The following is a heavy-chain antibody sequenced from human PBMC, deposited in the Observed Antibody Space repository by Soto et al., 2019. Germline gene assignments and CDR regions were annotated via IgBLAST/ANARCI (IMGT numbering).Heavy chain of an antibody. CDR1: GFTFSSYG. CDR2: ISYDGSNK. J-gene: IGHJ6*02. CDR3: AKVGNGMDV. V-gene: IGHV3-30*18. Sequence: QVQLVESGGGVVHPGRSLRLSCAASGFTFSSYGMHWVRQAPGKGLEWVAVISYDGSNKYYADSVKGRFTISRDNSKNTLYLQMNSLRAEDTAVYYCAKVGNGMDVWGQGTTVTVSS.